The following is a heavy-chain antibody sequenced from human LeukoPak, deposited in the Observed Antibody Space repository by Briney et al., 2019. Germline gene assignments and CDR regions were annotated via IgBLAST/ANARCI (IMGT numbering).Heavy chain of an antibody. Sequence: SETLSLTCAVSGGSISSSNWWSWVRQPPGKGLEWIGEIYHSGSTNYNPSLKSRVTISVDKSKNQFSLKLSSVTAADTAVYYCARYAAYCSGGSCWKGVYFDYWGQGTLVTVSS. D-gene: IGHD2-15*01. CDR1: GGSISSSNW. CDR3: ARYAAYCSGGSCWKGVYFDY. V-gene: IGHV4-4*02. J-gene: IGHJ4*02. CDR2: IYHSGST.